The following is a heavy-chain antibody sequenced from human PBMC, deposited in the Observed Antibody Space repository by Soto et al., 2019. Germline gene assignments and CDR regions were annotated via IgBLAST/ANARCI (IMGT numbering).Heavy chain of an antibody. J-gene: IGHJ6*02. CDR3: ARDDIVVVPAAIFGAEDYYYYGMDV. Sequence: SETLSLTCTVSGGSISSSTYSWGWFRQPPGKGLEWSGSIYYSGSTYYNPSLKSRVTISVDTSKNQFSLKLSSVTAADTAVYYCARDDIVVVPAAIFGAEDYYYYGMDVWGQGTTVTVSS. D-gene: IGHD2-2*02. CDR2: IYYSGST. V-gene: IGHV4-39*01. CDR1: GGSISSSTYS.